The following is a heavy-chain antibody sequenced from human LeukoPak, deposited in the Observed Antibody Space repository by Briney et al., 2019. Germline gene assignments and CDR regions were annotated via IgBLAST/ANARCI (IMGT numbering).Heavy chain of an antibody. V-gene: IGHV3-23*01. CDR2: ISGSGGST. CDR3: AKDEAARPGLGFDY. D-gene: IGHD6-6*01. Sequence: PGGSLRLSCAASGFTFSSYAMSWVRQAPGKGLEWVSAISGSGGSTYYADSVKGRFTISRDSSKNTLYLQMNSLRAEDTAVYYCAKDEAARPGLGFDYWGQGTLVTVSS. J-gene: IGHJ4*02. CDR1: GFTFSSYA.